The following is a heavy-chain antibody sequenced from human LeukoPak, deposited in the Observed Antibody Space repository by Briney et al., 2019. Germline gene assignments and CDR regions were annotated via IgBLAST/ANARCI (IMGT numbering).Heavy chain of an antibody. CDR2: INPNSGGT. Sequence: ASVKVSYKASGYTFTGYYMHWARQAPGQGLEWMGWINPNSGGTNYAQKFQGRVTMTRDTSISTAYMELSRLRSDDTAVYYCARGESGSYWFDYWGQGTLVTVSS. D-gene: IGHD1-26*01. CDR3: ARGESGSYWFDY. V-gene: IGHV1-2*02. CDR1: GYTFTGYY. J-gene: IGHJ4*02.